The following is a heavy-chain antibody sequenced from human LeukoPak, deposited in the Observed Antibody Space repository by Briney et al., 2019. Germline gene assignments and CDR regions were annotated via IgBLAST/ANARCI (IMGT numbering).Heavy chain of an antibody. CDR2: INHSGST. V-gene: IGHV4-34*01. CDR3: ARGTGMATIKGYYFDY. Sequence: SETLPLTCAVYGGSFSGYYWSWIRQPPGRGLEWIGEINHSGSTNYNPSLKSRVTISVDTSKNQFSLKLSSVTAADTAVYYCARGTGMATIKGYYFDYWGQGTLVTVSS. CDR1: GGSFSGYY. J-gene: IGHJ4*02. D-gene: IGHD5-24*01.